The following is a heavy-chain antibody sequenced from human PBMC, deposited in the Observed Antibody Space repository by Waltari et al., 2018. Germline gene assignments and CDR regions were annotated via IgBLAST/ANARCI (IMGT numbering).Heavy chain of an antibody. CDR2: ISSSSSTI. CDR3: ARTGWDDAFDI. J-gene: IGHJ3*02. CDR1: GFTFSTYN. D-gene: IGHD6-19*01. V-gene: IGHV3-48*01. Sequence: EVQLVESGGGLVQPGGSLRLSCAASGFTFSTYNMNWVRQGPGKGLEWVSYISSSSSTIYYEDSLKGRFTISRDNAKNSLYLQMNSLIAEDTAMYYCARTGWDDAFDIWGQGTMVTVSS.